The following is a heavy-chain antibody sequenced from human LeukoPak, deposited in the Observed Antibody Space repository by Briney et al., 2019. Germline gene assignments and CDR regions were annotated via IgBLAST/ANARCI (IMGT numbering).Heavy chain of an antibody. J-gene: IGHJ6*03. CDR1: GYTFTGYY. CDR2: INPNSGGT. V-gene: IGHV1-2*02. CDR3: ASWSITIFDYYYMDV. D-gene: IGHD3-3*01. Sequence: ASVKVSCKASGYTFTGYYVHWVRQAPGQGLEWMGWINPNSGGTNYAQKFQGRVTMTRDTSISTAYMELSRLRSDDTAVYYCASWSITIFDYYYMDVWGKGTTVTVSS.